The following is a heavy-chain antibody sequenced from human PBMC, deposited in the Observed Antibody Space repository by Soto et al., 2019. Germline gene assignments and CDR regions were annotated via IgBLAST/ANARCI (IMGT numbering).Heavy chain of an antibody. D-gene: IGHD2-21*01. CDR1: GITFSTYG. J-gene: IGHJ2*01. CDR3: AKMEGIPWSFDL. CDR2: ISYDGSTK. Sequence: QVQLVESGGGVVQPGRSLRLSCAASGITFSTYGMHWVRQAPGKGLEWVGVISYDGSTKYYADSVKGRFTISRDNSKNTLYLPMNSLRAEDTAMYYCAKMEGIPWSFDLWGRGTLVTVSS. V-gene: IGHV3-30*18.